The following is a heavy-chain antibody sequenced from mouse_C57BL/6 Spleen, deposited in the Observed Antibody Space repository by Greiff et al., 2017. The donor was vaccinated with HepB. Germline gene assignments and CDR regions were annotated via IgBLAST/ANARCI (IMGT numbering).Heavy chain of an antibody. CDR1: GYTFTSYG. D-gene: IGHD1-1*02. CDR3: ARGGSYWYFDV. CDR2: IYPRSGNT. Sequence: QVQLQQSGAELARPGASVKLSCKASGYTFTSYGISWVKQRTGQGLEWIGEIYPRSGNTYYNEQFKGKATLTADKSSSTAYMELRSLSSEDSAVYFCARGGSYWYFDVWGTGTTVTVSS. V-gene: IGHV1-81*01. J-gene: IGHJ1*03.